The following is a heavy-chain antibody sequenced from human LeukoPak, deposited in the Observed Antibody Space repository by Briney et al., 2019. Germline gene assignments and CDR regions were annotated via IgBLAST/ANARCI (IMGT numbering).Heavy chain of an antibody. CDR3: ARDNRWSFDY. CDR2: IKADNGDT. D-gene: IGHD2-15*01. V-gene: IGHV1-2*02. J-gene: IGHJ4*02. Sequence: ASVKVSCKTSGHTFTAYYMHWVRQAPGQGLEWMGWIKADNGDTNYAQKFQDRVTMTRDTSISIVYMELSSLRSDDTAVYYCARDNRWSFDYWGQGTVVTVSS. CDR1: GHTFTAYY.